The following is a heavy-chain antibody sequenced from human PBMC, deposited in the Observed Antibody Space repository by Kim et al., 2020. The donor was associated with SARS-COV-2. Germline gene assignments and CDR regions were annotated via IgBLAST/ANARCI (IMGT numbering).Heavy chain of an antibody. J-gene: IGHJ4*02. CDR1: GGSISSYY. CDR2: IYYSGST. CDR3: ARGEKRRIVGATTYFDY. D-gene: IGHD1-26*01. Sequence: SETLSLTCTVSGGSISSYYWSWIRQPPGKGLEWIGYIYYSGSTNYNPSLKRRVTISVDTSKNQFSLKLSSVTAADTAVYYCARGEKRRIVGATTYFDYWGQGTLATV. V-gene: IGHV4-59*08.